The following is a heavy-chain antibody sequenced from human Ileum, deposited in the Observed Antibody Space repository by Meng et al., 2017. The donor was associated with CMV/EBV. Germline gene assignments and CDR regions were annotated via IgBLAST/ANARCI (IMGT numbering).Heavy chain of an antibody. J-gene: IGHJ4*02. CDR2: VYSSGST. CDR3: ARGSSSWAFDY. D-gene: IGHD2-2*01. CDR1: GGSISGYY. Sequence: VRLQESGPGLVKPSETLSLTCTVSGGSISGYYWSWIRQPATKGLEWIGRVYSSGSTDYNPSLQSRVTMPVDTSKNQFSLKLSSVTAADTAVYYCARGSSSWAFDYWGQGTLVTVSS. V-gene: IGHV4-4*07.